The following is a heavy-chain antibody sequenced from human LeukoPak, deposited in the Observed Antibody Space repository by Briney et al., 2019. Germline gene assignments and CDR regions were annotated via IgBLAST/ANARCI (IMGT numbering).Heavy chain of an antibody. CDR3: ARVRVGEDLDY. CDR1: GYTFTGYY. D-gene: IGHD3-16*01. CDR2: INPNSGGT. V-gene: IGHV1-2*02. Sequence: ASVKVSCKASGYTFTGYYMDWERQAPGQGLEWMGWINPNSGGTNYAQKFQGRVTMTRDASISAAYMELSRLTSDDTAVYYCARVRVGEDLDYWGQGTLVTVSS. J-gene: IGHJ4*02.